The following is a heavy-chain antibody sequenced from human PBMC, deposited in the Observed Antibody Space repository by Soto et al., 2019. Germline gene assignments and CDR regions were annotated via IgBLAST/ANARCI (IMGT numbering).Heavy chain of an antibody. CDR1: GFSLSTTGEG. V-gene: IGHV2-5*01. J-gene: IGHJ6*02. CDR2: VHWNDDK. CDR3: AHIRLGDTRPDYNGLDV. Sequence: QITLKEAGPTLVKPTQTLTLTCTSSGFSLSTTGEGVFWIRQPPGKAPEWLALVHWNDDKRYSRSLRPRLTIRKDTSKNQVVLSLPYLDPVDTGAYYCAHIRLGDTRPDYNGLDVWGPGTTVIVSS. D-gene: IGHD3-3*01.